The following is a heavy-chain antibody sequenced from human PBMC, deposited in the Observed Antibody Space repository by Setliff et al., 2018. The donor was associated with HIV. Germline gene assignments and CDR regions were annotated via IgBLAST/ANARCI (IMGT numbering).Heavy chain of an antibody. CDR2: TKPSGST. D-gene: IGHD1-26*01. CDR3: ARVQDLGATWTGYYYYYMDV. V-gene: IGHV4-34*01. J-gene: IGHJ6*03. CDR1: VASFSGHY. Sequence: SETLSLPCAVYVASFSGHYWIWIRQPPGKGREWIGETKPSGSTKYNPSLKSRVTISVDRSKNQFSLKLTSVTAADTAVYSCARVQDLGATWTGYYYYYMDVWGKGTTVTVSS.